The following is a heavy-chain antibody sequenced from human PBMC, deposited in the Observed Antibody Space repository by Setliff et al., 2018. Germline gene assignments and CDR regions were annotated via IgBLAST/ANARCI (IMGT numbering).Heavy chain of an antibody. Sequence: SETLSLTCTVSGGSISSGGYYWSWIRQHPGKGLEWIGYIYYSGSTYYNPSLKSRVTISVDTSKNQFSLKLSSVTAADTAVYYCARRSLYYNFWSGYFDPWGQGTLVTVSS. D-gene: IGHD3-3*01. CDR2: IYYSGST. CDR3: ARRSLYYNFWSGYFDP. CDR1: GGSISSGGYY. V-gene: IGHV4-31*03. J-gene: IGHJ5*02.